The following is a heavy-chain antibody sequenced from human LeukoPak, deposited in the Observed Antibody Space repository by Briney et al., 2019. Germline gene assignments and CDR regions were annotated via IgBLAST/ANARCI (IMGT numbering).Heavy chain of an antibody. CDR1: GGSISSYY. J-gene: IGHJ4*02. CDR3: AREEHSSGWYA. CDR2: IYYSGST. V-gene: IGHV4-59*01. Sequence: PSETLSLTCTVSGGSISSYYWSWIRQPPGKGLEWIGYIYYSGSTNYNPSLKSRVTISVDTSKNQFSLKLSSVTAADTAVYYCAREEHSSGWYAWGQGILVTVSS. D-gene: IGHD6-19*01.